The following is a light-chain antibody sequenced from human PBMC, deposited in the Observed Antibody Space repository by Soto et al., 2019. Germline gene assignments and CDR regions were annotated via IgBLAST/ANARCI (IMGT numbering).Light chain of an antibody. V-gene: IGKV3-20*01. J-gene: IGKJ1*01. CDR1: QSFSHNY. Sequence: EIVLTQSPGTLSLSPGERATLSCRASQSFSHNYLAWYQQKPGQAPRLLIYGASSRATGIPGRFSGSGSGTDFTLTISRLEPEDFAVYYCQQYRDSRTFGQGTKVDIK. CDR3: QQYRDSRT. CDR2: GAS.